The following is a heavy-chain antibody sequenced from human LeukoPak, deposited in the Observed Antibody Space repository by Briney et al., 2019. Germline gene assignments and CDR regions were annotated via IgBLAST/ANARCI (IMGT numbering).Heavy chain of an antibody. Sequence: GGSLRLSCAASGFTFSIYTMNWVRQAPGKGLEWVSSISSGSSDIYYADSVKGRFTISRDNAKNSLYLQMNSLRIEDTAVYYCARVNSTWYLDYWGQGTLVTVSS. J-gene: IGHJ4*02. D-gene: IGHD6-13*01. CDR3: ARVNSTWYLDY. V-gene: IGHV3-21*01. CDR1: GFTFSIYT. CDR2: ISSGSSDI.